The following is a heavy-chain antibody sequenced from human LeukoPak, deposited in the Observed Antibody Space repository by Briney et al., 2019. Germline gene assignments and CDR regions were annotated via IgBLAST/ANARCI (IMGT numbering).Heavy chain of an antibody. CDR2: IYYSGST. D-gene: IGHD2-2*01. Sequence: SETLSLTCTVSGGTISSYYWSWIRQPPGKGLEWIGYIYYSGSTNYNPSLKSRVTISVDTSKTQFSLKLSSVTAADTAVYYCARRYCSSTSCYRGWFDPWGQGTLVTVSS. J-gene: IGHJ5*02. CDR3: ARRYCSSTSCYRGWFDP. CDR1: GGTISSYY. V-gene: IGHV4-59*08.